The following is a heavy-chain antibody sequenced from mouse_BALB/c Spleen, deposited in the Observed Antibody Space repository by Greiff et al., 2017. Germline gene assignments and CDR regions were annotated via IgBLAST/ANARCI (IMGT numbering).Heavy chain of an antibody. V-gene: IGHV1-7*01. CDR3: ARSDGHYDVFAY. CDR2: INPSTGYT. J-gene: IGHJ3*01. CDR1: GYTFTSYW. Sequence: QVQLKQSGAELAKPGASVKMSCKASGYTFTSYWMHWVKQRPGQGLEWIGYINPSTGYTEYNQKFKDKATLTADKSSSTAYMQLSSLTSEDSAVYYCARSDGHYDVFAYWGQGTLVTVAA. D-gene: IGHD2-3*01.